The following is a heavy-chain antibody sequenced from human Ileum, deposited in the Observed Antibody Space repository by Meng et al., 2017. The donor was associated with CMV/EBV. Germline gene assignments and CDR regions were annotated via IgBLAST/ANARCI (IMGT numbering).Heavy chain of an antibody. Sequence: GESLKISCAVFGFIVSSDHFYWVRQAPGKGLEWVSIFYADANTNYAESVKGRFTISRDNSKNTLYLQMNSLRAEDTAVYYCASRSSWGQGTLVTVSS. V-gene: IGHV3-53*01. D-gene: IGHD1-26*01. CDR3: ASRSS. CDR2: FYADANT. J-gene: IGHJ5*02. CDR1: GFIVSSDH.